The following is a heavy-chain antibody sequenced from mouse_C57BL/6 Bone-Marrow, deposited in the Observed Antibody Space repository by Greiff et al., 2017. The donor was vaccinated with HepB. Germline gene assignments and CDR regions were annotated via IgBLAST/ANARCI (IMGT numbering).Heavy chain of an antibody. CDR1: GFSLTSYG. Sequence: VQLVESGPGLVQPSQSLSITCTVSGFSLTSYGVHWVRQSPGKGLEWLGVIWSGGSTDYNAAFISRLSISKDNSKSQVFFKMNSLQADDTAIYYCARNLLPVVATDYYAMDYWGQGTSVTVSS. D-gene: IGHD1-1*01. J-gene: IGHJ4*01. CDR2: IWSGGST. V-gene: IGHV2-2*01. CDR3: ARNLLPVVATDYYAMDY.